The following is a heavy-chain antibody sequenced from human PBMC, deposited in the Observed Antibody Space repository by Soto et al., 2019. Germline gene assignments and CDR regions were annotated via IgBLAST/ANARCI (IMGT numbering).Heavy chain of an antibody. Sequence: GGSLRLSCAASGFTFSSYWMHWVRQAPGKGLVWVSRINRDGSSATYADSVRGRFTISRDNAKNTLYLQMNSLRAEDTAVYYCATWYPEYYYYYMNVWGKGTTVTVSS. CDR3: ATWYPEYYYYYMNV. CDR2: INRDGSSA. J-gene: IGHJ6*03. V-gene: IGHV3-74*01. D-gene: IGHD6-13*01. CDR1: GFTFSSYW.